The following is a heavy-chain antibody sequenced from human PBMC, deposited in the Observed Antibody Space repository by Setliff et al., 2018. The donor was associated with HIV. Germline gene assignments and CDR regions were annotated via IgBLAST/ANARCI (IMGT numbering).Heavy chain of an antibody. CDR2: INHSGRT. D-gene: IGHD3-22*01. J-gene: IGHJ6*02. V-gene: IGHV4-34*01. Sequence: SETLSLTCAVYGGSFSDYYWSWIRQHPGKGLEWIGEINHSGRTIQSPSLGSRVTISIDTSKNQFSLKLSSVTAADTAVYYCARGRWDRRYYDSSGYVYGMDVWGQGTTVTVSS. CDR1: GGSFSDYY. CDR3: ARGRWDRRYYDSSGYVYGMDV.